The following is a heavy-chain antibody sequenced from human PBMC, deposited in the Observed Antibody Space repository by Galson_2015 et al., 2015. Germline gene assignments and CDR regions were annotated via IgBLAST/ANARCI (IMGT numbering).Heavy chain of an antibody. CDR1: GFTFSSYA. D-gene: IGHD3-3*01. Sequence: SLRLSCAASGFTFSSYAMHWVRQAPGKGLEWVAVISYDGRNKYYADSVKGRFTISRDNSKNTLYLQMNSLRAADTAVYYCAREKDFWSGQAAFDIWGQGTMVTVSS. J-gene: IGHJ3*02. CDR3: AREKDFWSGQAAFDI. V-gene: IGHV3-30-3*01. CDR2: ISYDGRNK.